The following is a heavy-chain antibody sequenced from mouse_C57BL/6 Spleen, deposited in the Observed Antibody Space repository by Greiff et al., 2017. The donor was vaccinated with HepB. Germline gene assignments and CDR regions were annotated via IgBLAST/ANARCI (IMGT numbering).Heavy chain of an antibody. Sequence: VQLQQPGAELVKPGASVKMSCKASGYTFTSYWITWVKQRPGQGLEWIGDIYPGSGSTNYNEKFKSKATLTVDTSSSTAYMQLSSLTSEDSAVYYCARKGVYYYGSSSDYWGQGTTLTVSS. V-gene: IGHV1-55*01. CDR2: IYPGSGST. CDR3: ARKGVYYYGSSSDY. CDR1: GYTFTSYW. D-gene: IGHD1-1*01. J-gene: IGHJ2*01.